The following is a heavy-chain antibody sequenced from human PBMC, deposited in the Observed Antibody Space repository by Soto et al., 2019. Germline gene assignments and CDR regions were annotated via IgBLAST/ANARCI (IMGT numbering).Heavy chain of an antibody. CDR2: INPNSGGT. J-gene: IGHJ4*02. Sequence: PSVKVSCKASGYTFTGYYMHWVRQAPGQGLEWMGWINPNSGGTNYAQKFQGWVTMTRDTSISTAYMELSRLRSDDTAVYYCARDGCSGGSCYLFDYWGQGTLVTVSS. CDR1: GYTFTGYY. D-gene: IGHD2-15*01. V-gene: IGHV1-2*04. CDR3: ARDGCSGGSCYLFDY.